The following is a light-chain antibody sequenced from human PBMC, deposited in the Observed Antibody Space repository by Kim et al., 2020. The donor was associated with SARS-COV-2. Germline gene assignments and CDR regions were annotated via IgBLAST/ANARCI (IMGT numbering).Light chain of an antibody. CDR2: QDS. J-gene: IGLJ3*02. V-gene: IGLV3-1*01. Sequence: VTPGQTACITCSGDKLGDKYACWYQQKPGQSPVLVIYQDSKRPSGIPERFSGSNSGNTATLTISGTQAMDEADYYCQAWDSSTAVFGGGTQLTVL. CDR3: QAWDSSTAV. CDR1: KLGDKY.